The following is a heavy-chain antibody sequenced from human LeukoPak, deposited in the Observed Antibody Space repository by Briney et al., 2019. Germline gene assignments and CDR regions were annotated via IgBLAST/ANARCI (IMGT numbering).Heavy chain of an antibody. V-gene: IGHV3-9*01. D-gene: IGHD2-8*01. CDR3: ARGIHCTNGVCYLYYFDY. J-gene: IGHJ4*02. CDR1: GFTLDDYA. CDR2: ISWNGDII. Sequence: AGGSLRLSCAASGFTLDDYAMHWVRQAPGKGLEWVSGISWNGDIIGYADSVKGRFTISRDNAQKSLYLQMNSLRAEDTAVYYCARGIHCTNGVCYLYYFDYWGQGTLVTVSS.